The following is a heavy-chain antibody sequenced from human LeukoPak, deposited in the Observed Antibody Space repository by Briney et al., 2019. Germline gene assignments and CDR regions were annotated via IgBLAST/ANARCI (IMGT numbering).Heavy chain of an antibody. CDR1: GYTFTGYY. CDR3: ASFDSSGYYYRYAFDI. CDR2: INPSGGST. V-gene: IGHV1-46*01. Sequence: GASVKVSCKASGYTFTGYYMHWVRQAPGQGLEWMGIINPSGGSTSYAQKFQGRVTMTRDMSTSTVYMELSSLRSEDTAVYYCASFDSSGYYYRYAFDIWGQGTMVTVSS. J-gene: IGHJ3*02. D-gene: IGHD3-22*01.